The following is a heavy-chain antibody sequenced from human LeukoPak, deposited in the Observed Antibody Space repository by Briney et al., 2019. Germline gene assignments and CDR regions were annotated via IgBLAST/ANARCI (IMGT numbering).Heavy chain of an antibody. CDR1: GYSISSGYY. J-gene: IGHJ3*02. V-gene: IGHV4-38-2*01. Sequence: PSETLSLTCAVSGYSISSGYYWGWIRQPPGKGLEWIGSIYHSGSTYYNPSLKSRVTISVDTSKNQFSLKLSSVTAADTAVYYCARQRITTFGVASDAFDIWGQGTMVTVSS. D-gene: IGHD3-3*01. CDR3: ARQRITTFGVASDAFDI. CDR2: IYHSGST.